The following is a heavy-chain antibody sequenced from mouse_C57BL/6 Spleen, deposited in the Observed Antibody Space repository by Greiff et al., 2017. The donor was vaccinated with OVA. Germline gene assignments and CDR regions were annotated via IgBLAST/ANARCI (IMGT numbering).Heavy chain of an antibody. CDR1: GYTFTSYC. Sequence: VQLQQPGAELVRPGSSVKLSCKASGYTFTSYCMDWVKQRPGQGLEWIGNIYPSDSETHYNQKFKDKATLTVDKSSSTAYMQLSSLTSEDSAVYYCARVRYYGSGYYFDYWGQGTTLTVSS. CDR3: ARVRYYGSGYYFDY. D-gene: IGHD1-1*01. J-gene: IGHJ2*01. V-gene: IGHV1-61*01. CDR2: IYPSDSET.